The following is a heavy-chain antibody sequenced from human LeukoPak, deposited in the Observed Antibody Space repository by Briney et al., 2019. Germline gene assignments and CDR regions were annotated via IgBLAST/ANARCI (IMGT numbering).Heavy chain of an antibody. CDR2: INPNSGGT. J-gene: IGHJ6*03. CDR3: ARERERELDYYVEPMDV. Sequence: ASVKVSCTASGYTFTGYYMHWVRQAPGQGLEWMGWINPNSGGTNYAQKFQGRVTMTRDTSISTAYMELSRLRSDDTAVYYCARERERELDYYVEPMDVWGKGTTVTISS. D-gene: IGHD3-10*02. CDR1: GYTFTGYY. V-gene: IGHV1-2*02.